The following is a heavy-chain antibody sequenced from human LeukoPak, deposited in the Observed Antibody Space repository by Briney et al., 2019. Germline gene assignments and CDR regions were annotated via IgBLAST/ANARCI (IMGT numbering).Heavy chain of an antibody. D-gene: IGHD3-10*01. CDR1: GGSISSYY. CDR3: ASHYFYGAGSYYYFDY. Sequence: PSETLSLTCTVSGGSISSYYWSWIRQPPGKGLEWLGYIYYSGNTNYNPSLKSRVTISVDTSKTQCSLKLSSATAADTAVYYCASHYFYGAGSYYYFDYWGQGTLVTVHS. CDR2: IYYSGNT. V-gene: IGHV4-59*01. J-gene: IGHJ4*02.